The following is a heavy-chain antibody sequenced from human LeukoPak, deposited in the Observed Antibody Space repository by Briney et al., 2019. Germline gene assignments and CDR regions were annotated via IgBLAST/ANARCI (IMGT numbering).Heavy chain of an antibody. CDR2: ISWNSAGI. CDR3: AKEGRYSNLGGWIDP. Sequence: PGRSLRLSCAASGFSFDDYAMHWVRQAPGKGLEWVSGISWNSAGIAYADSVKGRFTIARDNSKNSLYLQMNSLRAEDTAFYYCAKEGRYSNLGGWIDPWGQGTLVTVSS. V-gene: IGHV3-9*01. CDR1: GFSFDDYA. J-gene: IGHJ5*02. D-gene: IGHD6-13*01.